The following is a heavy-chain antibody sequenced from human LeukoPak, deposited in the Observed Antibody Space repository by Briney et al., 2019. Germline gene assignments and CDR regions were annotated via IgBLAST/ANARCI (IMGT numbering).Heavy chain of an antibody. CDR3: AKVFCSSTSCPRPYYYYGMDV. Sequence: GGSLRLSCAASGFTFSSYAMSWVRQAPGKGLEWVSAISGSGGSTYYADSVKGRFTISRDNSKNTLYLQMNSLRAEDTAVYYCAKVFCSSTSCPRPYYYYGMDVWGQGTTVTVFS. CDR2: ISGSGGST. V-gene: IGHV3-23*01. J-gene: IGHJ6*02. CDR1: GFTFSSYA. D-gene: IGHD2-2*01.